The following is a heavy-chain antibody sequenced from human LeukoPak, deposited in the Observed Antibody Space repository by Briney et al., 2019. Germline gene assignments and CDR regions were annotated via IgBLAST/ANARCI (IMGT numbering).Heavy chain of an antibody. V-gene: IGHV3-23*01. CDR1: GVTLNTFA. CDR3: AKDRRSQWLVQDY. J-gene: IGHJ4*02. D-gene: IGHD6-19*01. Sequence: GGSLRLSCAASGVTLNTFAMTWVRQAPGRGLEWASVISGYDGSTYYADSVKGRFTISRDKSKNTLYLQMNSLRAEDTAVYYCAKDRRSQWLVQDYWGQGTLVTVSS. CDR2: ISGYDGST.